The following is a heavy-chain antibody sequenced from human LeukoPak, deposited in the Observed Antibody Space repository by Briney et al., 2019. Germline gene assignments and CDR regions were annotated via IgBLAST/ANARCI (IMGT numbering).Heavy chain of an antibody. V-gene: IGHV4-38-2*01. J-gene: IGHJ4*02. D-gene: IGHD3-22*01. Sequence: KPAETLCLTCAPSGYSISSGYHWGWLRQPTGKGLGGICSMSRSGSTYYNPSLKSRVTISVDTSNNQSSVKLSTVTATDTAVYYGARHHLYDSSGDGRYYFDYRGEGALVTVSS. CDR1: GYSISSGYH. CDR2: MSRSGST. CDR3: ARHHLYDSSGDGRYYFDY.